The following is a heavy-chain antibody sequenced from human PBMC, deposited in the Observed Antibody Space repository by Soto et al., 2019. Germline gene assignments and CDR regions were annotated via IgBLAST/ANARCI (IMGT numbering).Heavy chain of an antibody. CDR2: IYYSGST. CDR3: ARVPTWSGYLFRYYYGMDV. D-gene: IGHD3-3*01. V-gene: IGHV4-31*03. CDR1: GGSISSGGYY. Sequence: QVQLQESGPGLVKPSQTLSLTCTVSGGSISSGGYYWSWIRQHPGKGLEWIGYIYYSGSTYYNPSIKSRVTISVETSKNQFSLKLSSVTAADTAVYYCARVPTWSGYLFRYYYGMDVWGQGTTVTVSS. J-gene: IGHJ6*02.